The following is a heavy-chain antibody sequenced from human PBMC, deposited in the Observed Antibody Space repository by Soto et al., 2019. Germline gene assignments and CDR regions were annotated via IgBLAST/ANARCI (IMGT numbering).Heavy chain of an antibody. J-gene: IGHJ6*02. Sequence: ASVKVSCKVSGYTFTGYYMHWVRQAPGQGLEWMGWINPNSGGTNYAQKFQGRVTMTRDTSISTAYMELSRLRSDDTAVYYCARGPIGYCSSTSCYTGYYYYGMDVWGQGTTVTVSS. CDR1: GYTFTGYY. V-gene: IGHV1-2*02. CDR2: INPNSGGT. CDR3: ARGPIGYCSSTSCYTGYYYYGMDV. D-gene: IGHD2-2*02.